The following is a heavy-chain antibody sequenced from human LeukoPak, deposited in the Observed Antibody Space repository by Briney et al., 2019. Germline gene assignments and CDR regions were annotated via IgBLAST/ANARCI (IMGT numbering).Heavy chain of an antibody. D-gene: IGHD6-6*01. CDR3: ARLVPETASLDY. CDR2: IYYSGST. Sequence: SETLSLTCTVSGGSTSSYYWSWIRQPPGKGLEWIGYIYYSGSTNYNPSLKSRVSTPVDTSKKQFSLKLSSVTAADTAVYYCARLVPETASLDYWGQGTLVTVSS. V-gene: IGHV4-59*08. CDR1: GGSTSSYY. J-gene: IGHJ4*02.